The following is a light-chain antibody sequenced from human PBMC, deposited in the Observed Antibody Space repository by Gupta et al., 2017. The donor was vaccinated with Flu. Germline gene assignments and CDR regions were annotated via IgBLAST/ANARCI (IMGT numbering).Light chain of an antibody. CDR3: GSYTTSSTWV. Sequence: ALTQPASVSGSPGQPITISCTGTSSDVGGYNYVSCYRQPPGKAPKLMIYEVTNRPSGVSNRFSASKSGNTASLTISGLQAEDEADYFCGSYTTSSTWVFGGGTKLTVL. J-gene: IGLJ3*02. CDR1: SSDVGGYNY. CDR2: EVT. V-gene: IGLV2-14*01.